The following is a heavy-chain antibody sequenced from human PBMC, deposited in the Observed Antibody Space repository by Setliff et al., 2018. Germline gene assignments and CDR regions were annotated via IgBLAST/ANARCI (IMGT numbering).Heavy chain of an antibody. D-gene: IGHD3-16*02. Sequence: SETLSLTCTVSGGSISSSSYYWGWIRQPPGKGLEWIGSIYYRGSTYYNPSLKSRVTISIDTSKNQFSLKLSSVTAADTAVYYCARDLYDYVWGTYRYHDAFDIWGQGAMVTVSS. J-gene: IGHJ3*02. CDR3: ARDLYDYVWGTYRYHDAFDI. CDR1: GGSISSSSYY. V-gene: IGHV4-39*07. CDR2: IYYRGST.